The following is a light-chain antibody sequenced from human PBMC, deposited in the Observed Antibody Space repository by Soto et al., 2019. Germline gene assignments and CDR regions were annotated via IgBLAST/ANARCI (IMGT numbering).Light chain of an antibody. J-gene: IGLJ2*01. CDR3: SSSDDDLNGVV. Sequence: QAVVTQPPSASGTPGQRVTISCSGGSSNLGSYTVNWYQQLPGTAPKLLIFANNQRPSGVPDRFSGSKSGTSASLAISELQSEDEADYYCSSSDDDLNGVVFGGGTKLTVL. CDR2: ANN. V-gene: IGLV1-44*01. CDR1: SSNLGSYT.